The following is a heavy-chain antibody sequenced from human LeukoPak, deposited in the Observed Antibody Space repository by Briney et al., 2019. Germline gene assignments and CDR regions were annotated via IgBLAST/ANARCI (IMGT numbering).Heavy chain of an antibody. J-gene: IGHJ5*02. CDR1: GYSFTSYW. V-gene: IGHV5-51*01. CDR2: IYPGDSDT. D-gene: IGHD6-19*01. CDR3: ARHAAVAGPGRFDP. Sequence: GESLKISCKGSGYSFTSYWIGWVRQMPGKGLEWMGSIYPGDSDTRYSPSFQGKVTISADKSSSTAYLQGSSLKASDTAMYYCARHAAVAGPGRFDPWGQGTLVTVSS.